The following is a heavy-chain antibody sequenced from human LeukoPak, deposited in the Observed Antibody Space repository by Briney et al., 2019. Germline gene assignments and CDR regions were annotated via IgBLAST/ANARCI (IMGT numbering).Heavy chain of an antibody. CDR3: ASAGEWELRGGPVLDY. D-gene: IGHD1-26*01. CDR2: IIPILGIA. CDR1: GYTFTGYY. J-gene: IGHJ4*02. V-gene: IGHV1-69*10. Sequence: SVTVSCKASGYTFTGYYMHWVRQAPGQGLEWMGRIIPILGIANYAQKFQGRVTITADKSTSTAYMELSSLRSEDTAVYYCASAGEWELRGGPVLDYWGQGTLVTVSS.